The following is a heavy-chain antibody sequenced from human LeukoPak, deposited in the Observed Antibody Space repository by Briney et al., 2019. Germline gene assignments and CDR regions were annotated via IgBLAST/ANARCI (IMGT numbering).Heavy chain of an antibody. D-gene: IGHD5/OR15-5a*01. CDR1: GFTFSNAW. J-gene: IGHJ6*02. CDR3: TTLRLALAYGVDV. Sequence: GGSLRLSCAASGFTFSNAWMSWVRQAPGQGLEWIGRIESKTDGETTEYAAPVKGRFTISRDDSKNTLYLQMNSLKTEDTAVYYCTTLRLALAYGVDVWGQGTTVAVSS. V-gene: IGHV3-15*04. CDR2: IESKTDGETT.